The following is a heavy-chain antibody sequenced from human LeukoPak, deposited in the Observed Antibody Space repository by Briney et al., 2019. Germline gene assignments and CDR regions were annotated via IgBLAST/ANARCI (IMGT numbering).Heavy chain of an antibody. CDR2: ISSSGSTI. Sequence: PGGSLSLSCVASGFTFSGYEMNWVRQAPGKGLEWLSYISSSGSTIYNADSVKGRFTISRDNAKNSLYLQMNSLRAEDTAVYYCARDHCTSTSCYFAYWGQGTLVTVSS. J-gene: IGHJ4*02. CDR3: ARDHCTSTSCYFAY. D-gene: IGHD2-2*01. CDR1: GFTFSGYE. V-gene: IGHV3-48*03.